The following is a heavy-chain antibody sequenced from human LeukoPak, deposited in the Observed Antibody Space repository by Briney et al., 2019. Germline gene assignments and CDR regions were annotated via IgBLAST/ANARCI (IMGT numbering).Heavy chain of an antibody. CDR3: ARGDYYDSSPLQH. J-gene: IGHJ1*01. CDR1: GGTFSSYA. D-gene: IGHD3-22*01. CDR2: IIPIFGIA. Sequence: ASVKVSCKASGGTFSSYAISWVRQAPEQGLEWMGRIIPIFGIANYAQKFQGRVTITADKSTSTAYMELSSLRSEDTAVYYCARGDYYDSSPLQHWGQGTLVTVSS. V-gene: IGHV1-69*04.